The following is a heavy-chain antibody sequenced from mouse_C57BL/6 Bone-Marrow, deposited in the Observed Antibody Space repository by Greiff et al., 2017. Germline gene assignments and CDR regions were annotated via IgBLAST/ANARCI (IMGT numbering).Heavy chain of an antibody. V-gene: IGHV1-64*01. CDR1: GYTFTSYW. CDR2: IHPNSGST. J-gene: IGHJ2*01. Sequence: QVQLQQPGAELVKPGASVKLSCKASGYTFTSYWMHWVKQRPGQGLEWIGMIHPNSGSTNYNEKFKSKATLTVDKSSSTAYMQLSSLTSEDSAVYYCAKGGLYGYDYFDYWGQGTTLTVSS. CDR3: AKGGLYGYDYFDY. D-gene: IGHD2-2*01.